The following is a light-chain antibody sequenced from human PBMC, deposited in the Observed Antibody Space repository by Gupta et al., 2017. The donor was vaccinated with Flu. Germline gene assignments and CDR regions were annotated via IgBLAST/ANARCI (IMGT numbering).Light chain of an antibody. CDR1: QSISNY. V-gene: IGKV1-39*01. J-gene: IGKJ2*01. CDR3: QQSYSTPYT. CDR2: AAS. Sequence: DIQMTQSPSSLSASAGDRVTITCRASQSISNYLNWFQQTPGKAPKLLIYAASNLQSGVPSRFSGSGSGTDFTLTITSLQREDFATYYCQQSYSTPYTFVQGTKLEIK.